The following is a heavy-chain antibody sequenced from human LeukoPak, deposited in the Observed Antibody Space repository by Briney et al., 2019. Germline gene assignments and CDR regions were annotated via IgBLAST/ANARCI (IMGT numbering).Heavy chain of an antibody. CDR2: INSDGSST. V-gene: IGHV3-74*01. D-gene: IGHD4-17*01. Sequence: GVSLRLSCAASGFTFSSYWMHWVRQPPGKGLVWVSRINSDGSSTSYADSVKGRFTISRDNAKNTLYLQMNSLRAEDTAVYYCARGDYGDSKIDYWGQGTLVTVSS. J-gene: IGHJ4*02. CDR1: GFTFSSYW. CDR3: ARGDYGDSKIDY.